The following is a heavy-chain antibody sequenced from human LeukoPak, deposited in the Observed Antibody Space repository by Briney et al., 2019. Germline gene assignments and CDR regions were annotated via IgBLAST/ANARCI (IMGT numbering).Heavy chain of an antibody. D-gene: IGHD6-25*01. J-gene: IGHJ3*02. CDR3: ARDTAQRAFDI. CDR2: IWYDGSKT. V-gene: IGHV3-33*01. CDR1: GFTFSTYG. Sequence: SGRSLRLSCAASGFTFSTYGMHWVRQSPGKGLEWVAVIWYDGSKTHYRDSVKGRFTISRDNSKNTLYLEMNSLRAEDTAVYYCARDTAQRAFDIWDQGTMVTVSS.